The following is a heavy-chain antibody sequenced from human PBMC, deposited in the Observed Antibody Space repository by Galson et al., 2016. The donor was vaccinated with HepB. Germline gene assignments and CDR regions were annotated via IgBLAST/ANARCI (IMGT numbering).Heavy chain of an antibody. J-gene: IGHJ3*02. CDR1: GFTFSAYW. D-gene: IGHD5-18*01. V-gene: IGHV3-53*01. Sequence: SLRLSCAASGFTFSAYWMTWVRQAPGKGLEWISLIYRGGNTYYADSVRGRFTASRDDSKNTLYLQMNYLRADDTAVYFCATVGGNTYGLRTDGFDIWGQGTMVTVSS. CDR3: ATVGGNTYGLRTDGFDI. CDR2: IYRGGNT.